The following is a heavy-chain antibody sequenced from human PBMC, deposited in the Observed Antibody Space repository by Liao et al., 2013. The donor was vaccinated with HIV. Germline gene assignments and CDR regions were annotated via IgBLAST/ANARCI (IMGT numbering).Heavy chain of an antibody. CDR1: GGSISSYY. CDR2: IYTSGST. V-gene: IGHV4-4*07. D-gene: IGHD1-14*01. J-gene: IGHJ3*02. Sequence: QVQLQESGPGLVKPSETLSLTCTVSGGSISSYYWSWIRQPAGKGLEWLGRIYTSGSTNYNPSLKGRVTMSVDTSKNQFSLKLSSVTAADTAVYYCARGLLAPEPTRSDTFDIWDQGTLVTVSS. CDR3: ARGLLAPEPTRSDTFDI.